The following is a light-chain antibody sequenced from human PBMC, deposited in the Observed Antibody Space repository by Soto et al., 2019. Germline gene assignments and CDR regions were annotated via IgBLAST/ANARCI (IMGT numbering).Light chain of an antibody. J-gene: IGKJ4*01. CDR2: WSS. CDR1: RSGFYNFNSKNY. Sequence: DIVMTQSTDSLAVSLGDRATINCKSSRSGFYNFNSKNYLAWYQQKPGQPPKLLVHWSSIRESGVPERFSGSGSATDFTLAISSLQADDVADYISPPTFGGGTKVEIK. CDR3: PPT. V-gene: IGKV4-1*01.